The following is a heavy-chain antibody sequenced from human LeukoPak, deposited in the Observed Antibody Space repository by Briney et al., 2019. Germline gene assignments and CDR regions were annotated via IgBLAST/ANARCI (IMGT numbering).Heavy chain of an antibody. CDR2: SYDASNK. CDR3: ARGSYDFWSGYLDY. V-gene: IGHV3-30-3*01. Sequence: SYDASNKYYADSVKGRFTISRDNSKNTLYLQMNSLRAEDTAVYYCARGSYDFWSGYLDYWGQGTLVTVSS. D-gene: IGHD3-3*01. J-gene: IGHJ4*02.